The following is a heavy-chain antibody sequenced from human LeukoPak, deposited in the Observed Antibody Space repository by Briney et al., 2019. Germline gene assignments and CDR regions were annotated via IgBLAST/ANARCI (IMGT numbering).Heavy chain of an antibody. CDR3: ARGPKYYDFWSGYLSPRFDY. CDR2: INHSGST. CDR1: GGSFSGYY. J-gene: IGHJ4*02. V-gene: IGHV4-34*01. Sequence: PSETLSLTCAVYGGSFSGYYWSWIRQPPGKGLEWIGEINHSGSTNYNPSLKSRVTISVDTSKNQFSLKLSSVTAADTAVYYCARGPKYYDFWSGYLSPRFDYWGQGTLVTVSS. D-gene: IGHD3-3*01.